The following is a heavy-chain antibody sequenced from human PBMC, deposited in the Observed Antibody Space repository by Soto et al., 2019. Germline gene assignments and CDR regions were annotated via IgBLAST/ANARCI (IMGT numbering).Heavy chain of an antibody. V-gene: IGHV4-31*03. Sequence: SETLSLTCTVSGGSISSAGYYWSWIRQHPGEGLEWIGYISYSGSAYYSPSLKSRVTISVDTSKNQFSLRLRSVTATDTAVYYCARAVLWFGESPFYGMDVWGQGTTVTVSS. CDR3: ARAVLWFGESPFYGMDV. D-gene: IGHD3-10*01. CDR1: GGSISSAGYY. CDR2: ISYSGSA. J-gene: IGHJ6*02.